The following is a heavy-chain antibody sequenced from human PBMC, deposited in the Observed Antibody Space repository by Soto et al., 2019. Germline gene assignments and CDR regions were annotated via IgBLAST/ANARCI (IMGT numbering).Heavy chain of an antibody. CDR2: INHSGST. D-gene: IGHD2-2*01. CDR3: ARGGIVVVPAAMRSWNY. Sequence: PSETLSLTCAVYGGSFSGYYWSWIRQPPGKGLEWIGEINHSGSTNYNPSLKSRVTISVDTSKNQFSLKLSSVTAADTAVYYCARGGIVVVPAAMRSWNYWGQGTLVTVS. CDR1: GGSFSGYY. V-gene: IGHV4-34*01. J-gene: IGHJ4*02.